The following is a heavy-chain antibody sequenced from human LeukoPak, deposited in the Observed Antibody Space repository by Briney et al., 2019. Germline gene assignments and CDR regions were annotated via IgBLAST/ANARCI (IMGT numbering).Heavy chain of an antibody. CDR2: IYYSGST. Sequence: PLETLSLTCTVSGGSISSYYWSWIRQPPGKGLEWIGYIYYSGSTNYNPSLKSRVTISVDTSKNQFSLKLSSVTAADTAVYYCARRDPATADFDYWGQGTLVTVSS. V-gene: IGHV4-59*08. D-gene: IGHD2-2*01. CDR3: ARRDPATADFDY. CDR1: GGSISSYY. J-gene: IGHJ4*02.